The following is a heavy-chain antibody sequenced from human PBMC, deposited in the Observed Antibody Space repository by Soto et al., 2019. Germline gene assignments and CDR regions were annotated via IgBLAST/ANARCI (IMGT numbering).Heavy chain of an antibody. CDR3: ARVHSGSYLQAY. D-gene: IGHD1-26*01. Sequence: SETLSLTWTVSGGSISSGCYYWSWIRQHPGKGLEWIGYIYYSGSTYYNPSLKSRVTISVDTSKNQFSLKLSSVTAADTAVYYCARVHSGSYLQAYWGQGTLVTVSS. CDR1: GGSISSGCYY. J-gene: IGHJ4*02. V-gene: IGHV4-31*02. CDR2: IYYSGST.